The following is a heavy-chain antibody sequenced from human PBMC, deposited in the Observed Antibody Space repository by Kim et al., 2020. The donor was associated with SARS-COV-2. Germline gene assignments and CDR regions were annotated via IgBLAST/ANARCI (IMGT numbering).Heavy chain of an antibody. CDR2: INHSGST. Sequence: SETLSLTCAVYGGSFSGYSWSRNRQPPGKGLEWVGEINHSGSTNYNQYLKSRITISVDPSQEQQALQLSSVTAAVKAVYYWARGRSRRGRRALPNRYDS. V-gene: IGHV4-34*01. D-gene: IGHD1-26*01. CDR3: ARGRSRRGRRALPNRYDS. CDR1: GGSFSGYS. J-gene: IGHJ5*01.